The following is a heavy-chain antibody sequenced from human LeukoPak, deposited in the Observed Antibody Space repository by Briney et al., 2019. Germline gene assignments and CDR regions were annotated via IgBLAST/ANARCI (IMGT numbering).Heavy chain of an antibody. J-gene: IGHJ4*02. CDR3: ARYVWGSYPTFEDY. CDR1: DGSISSYY. CDR2: IYYSGST. Sequence: KPSETLSLTCTVSDGSISSYYWSWIRQPPGKGLEWIGYIYYSGSTNYNPSLKSRVTISVDTSKNQFSLKLSSVTAADTAVYCCARYVWGSYPTFEDYWGQGTLVTVSS. D-gene: IGHD3-16*02. V-gene: IGHV4-59*01.